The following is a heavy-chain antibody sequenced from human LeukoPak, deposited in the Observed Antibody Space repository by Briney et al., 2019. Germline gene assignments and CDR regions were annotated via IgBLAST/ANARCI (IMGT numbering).Heavy chain of an antibody. J-gene: IGHJ3*02. CDR2: IFYVGST. V-gene: IGHV4-59*11. D-gene: IGHD3-22*01. Sequence: SETLSLTCTVSGDSIGSHYWSWIRQPPGKGLEWIGYIFYVGSTNYNPSLKSRVTISVDTSKNQFSLKLNSVTAADTAVYDCARDYYDSRGEAFDIWGQGTMVTVPS. CDR1: GDSIGSHY. CDR3: ARDYYDSRGEAFDI.